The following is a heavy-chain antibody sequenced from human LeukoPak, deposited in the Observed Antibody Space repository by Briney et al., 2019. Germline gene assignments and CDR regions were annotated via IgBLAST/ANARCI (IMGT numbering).Heavy chain of an antibody. Sequence: ASVKVSCKAPGYTFTSYAMNWVRQAPGHGLEWMGWINTNTVKTTYTRGFSGRFVFSLDTSVSAAYLQISSLKAEDTAVCYCAREELERPAINWFDPWGQGTPVTVSS. CDR2: INTNTVKT. V-gene: IGHV7-4-1*02. CDR3: AREELERPAINWFDP. CDR1: GYTFTSYA. D-gene: IGHD1-1*01. J-gene: IGHJ5*02.